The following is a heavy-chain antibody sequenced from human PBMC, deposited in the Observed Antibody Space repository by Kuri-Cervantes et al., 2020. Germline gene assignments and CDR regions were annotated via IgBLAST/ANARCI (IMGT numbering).Heavy chain of an antibody. CDR3: ARGLKAYSSSWFLGNYFDA. V-gene: IGHV4-59*01. CDR2: VYYSGST. D-gene: IGHD6-13*01. J-gene: IGHJ5*02. Sequence: ESLKISCSVSGGSIRTYYWSWIRQPPGKRLEWIGYVYYSGSTNYNPSLKSRVTISLDTSKNQFSLKLISVTSADTAVYYCARGLKAYSSSWFLGNYFDAWGQGSLVTVSS. CDR1: GGSIRTYY.